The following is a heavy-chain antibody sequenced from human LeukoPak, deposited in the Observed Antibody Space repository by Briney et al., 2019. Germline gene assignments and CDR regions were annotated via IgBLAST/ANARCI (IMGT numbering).Heavy chain of an antibody. CDR3: ATRAHPYYYDSSTYNWFDP. D-gene: IGHD3-22*01. CDR1: GYTFTSYY. Sequence: ASVQVSCKASGYTFTSYYMHWVRQATGQGLEWMGIINPSGGSTSYAQKFQGRVTMTRDTSTSTVYMELSSLRSEDTAVYYCATRAHPYYYDSSTYNWFDPWGQGTLVTVSS. J-gene: IGHJ5*02. V-gene: IGHV1-46*01. CDR2: INPSGGST.